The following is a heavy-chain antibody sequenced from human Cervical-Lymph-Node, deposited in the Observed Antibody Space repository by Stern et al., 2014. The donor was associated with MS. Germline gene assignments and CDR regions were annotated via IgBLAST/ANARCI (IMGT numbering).Heavy chain of an antibody. J-gene: IGHJ5*02. V-gene: IGHV5-51*01. CDR2: IYLGGSDT. D-gene: IGHD3-10*01. Sequence: VQLVESGGEVKRPGESLKISCQVSGDSFTNYWIAWVRQMPGQGLECMGIIYLGGSDTMYSPSFAGQFTISADKSINTASLQWNSLKASDTAIYYCARHGCPSQLWFAREFDPWGQGTLVTVSS. CDR1: GDSFTNYW. CDR3: ARHGCPSQLWFAREFDP.